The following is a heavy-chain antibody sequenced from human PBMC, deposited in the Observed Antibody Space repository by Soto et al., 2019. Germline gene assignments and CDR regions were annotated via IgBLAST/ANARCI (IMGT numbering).Heavy chain of an antibody. CDR2: ISGYSGNT. V-gene: IGHV1-18*01. CDR1: GFIFTNYG. J-gene: IGHJ4*02. Sequence: QVQLVQSGAGVKKPGASVKVSCKTSGFIFTNYGISWVRQAPGQGLEWMGRISGYSGNTDYAQKFQGRVTMTTDTSTRTGYMELRSLTSDDTAVYYCAGEQFGRYDILYYLHYWGEGTLVTVSS. D-gene: IGHD3-9*01. CDR3: AGEQFGRYDILYYLHY.